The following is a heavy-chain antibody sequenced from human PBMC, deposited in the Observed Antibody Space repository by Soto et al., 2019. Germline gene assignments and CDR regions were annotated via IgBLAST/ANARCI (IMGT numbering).Heavy chain of an antibody. D-gene: IGHD6-13*01. V-gene: IGHV4-39*02. CDR2: IYYSGST. Sequence: PSETLSLTCTVSSAPVSSSTYTWGWIRQPPGKGLEWIGSIYYSGSTYYNPSLNSRVTVSVDTSKNQFSLKVTSVTAADTAVYYCAKDPYRGIAAADSEYYYYYYGMDVWGQGTTVTVSS. J-gene: IGHJ6*02. CDR3: AKDPYRGIAAADSEYYYYYYGMDV. CDR1: SAPVSSSTYT.